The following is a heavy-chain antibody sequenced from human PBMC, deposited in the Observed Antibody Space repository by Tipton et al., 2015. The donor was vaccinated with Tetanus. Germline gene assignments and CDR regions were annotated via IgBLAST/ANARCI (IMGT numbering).Heavy chain of an antibody. J-gene: IGHJ4*02. Sequence: TLSLTCTVSGASIRGGTFYWGWIRQPPGKGLEWIGSIYESGDTYYIPSLKSRVTISLDTSMNQFSLTLNSMAAADTGVYYCARHQSGYFAPFDYWGQGKPVTVSS. V-gene: IGHV4-39*01. CDR3: ARHQSGYFAPFDY. CDR2: IYESGDT. CDR1: GASIRGGTFY. D-gene: IGHD3-3*01.